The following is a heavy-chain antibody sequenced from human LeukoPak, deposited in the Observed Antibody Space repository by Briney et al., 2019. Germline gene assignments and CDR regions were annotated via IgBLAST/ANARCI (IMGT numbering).Heavy chain of an antibody. CDR1: GGSISSSNW. J-gene: IGHJ5*02. D-gene: IGHD3-3*01. CDR2: IYHSGST. V-gene: IGHV4-4*02. CDR3: ARHGRFLNWFDP. Sequence: SETLSLTCAVSGGSISSSNWWSWVRQPPGKGLEWIGEIYHSGSTNYNPSLKSRVTTSVDTSKNQFSLKLSSVTAADTAVYYCARHGRFLNWFDPRGQGTLVTVSS.